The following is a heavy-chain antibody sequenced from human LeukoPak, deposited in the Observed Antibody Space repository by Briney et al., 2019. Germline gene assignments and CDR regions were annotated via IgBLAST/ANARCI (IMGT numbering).Heavy chain of an antibody. V-gene: IGHV4-39*01. CDR2: IYYTGGT. CDR3: ARRSDSVVPIATSGFDS. D-gene: IGHD2-21*01. CDR1: GGSVTSSSYY. Sequence: TSSETLSLTCSVSGGSVTSSSYYWAWIRQPPEKGLEWIGSIYYTGGTYYSPSLKSRVTISVDTSKNQFSLKLSSVTAADTAVYYCARRSDSVVPIATSGFDSWGQGTPVTVSS. J-gene: IGHJ5*01.